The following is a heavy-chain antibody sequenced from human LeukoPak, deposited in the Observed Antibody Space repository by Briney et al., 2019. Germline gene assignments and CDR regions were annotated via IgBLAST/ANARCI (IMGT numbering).Heavy chain of an antibody. V-gene: IGHV3-21*01. CDR2: ISSSSSYI. CDR1: GFTFSSYS. CDR3: AKAQMSWLRPLDY. D-gene: IGHD5-12*01. J-gene: IGHJ4*02. Sequence: PGGSLRLSCAASGFTFSSYSMNWVRQAPGKGLEWVSSISSSSSYIYYADSVKGRFTISRDNAKNSLYLQMNSLRAEDTAVYYCAKAQMSWLRPLDYWGQGTLVTVSS.